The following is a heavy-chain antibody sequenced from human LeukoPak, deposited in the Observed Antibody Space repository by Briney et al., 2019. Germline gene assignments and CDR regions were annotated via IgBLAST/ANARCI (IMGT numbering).Heavy chain of an antibody. CDR2: ISSSSSYI. J-gene: IGHJ5*02. CDR1: GFTFSSYS. Sequence: GGSLRLSCAASGFTFSSYSMNWVRQAPGKGLEWVSSISSSSSYIYYADSVKGRFTISRDNAKNSLYLQMNSLRAEDTALYYCASLPLPTEIGSGYGFGFDPWGQGTLVTVSS. D-gene: IGHD5-12*01. CDR3: ASLPLPTEIGSGYGFGFDP. V-gene: IGHV3-21*04.